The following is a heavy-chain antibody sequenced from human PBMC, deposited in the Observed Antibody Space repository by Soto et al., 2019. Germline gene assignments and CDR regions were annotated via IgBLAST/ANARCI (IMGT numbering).Heavy chain of an antibody. Sequence: QVQLVQSGAEVKKPGASVKVSCKASGYTFTGYYMHWVRQAPGQGLEWMGWINPNSGGTNYAQKFQGWVTMTRDTSISTAYMELSRLRSDDTAVYYCARGPYYYDSSGYSDYYYYYGMDVWGQGTTVTVSS. CDR2: INPNSGGT. D-gene: IGHD3-22*01. V-gene: IGHV1-2*04. CDR1: GYTFTGYY. J-gene: IGHJ6*02. CDR3: ARGPYYYDSSGYSDYYYYYGMDV.